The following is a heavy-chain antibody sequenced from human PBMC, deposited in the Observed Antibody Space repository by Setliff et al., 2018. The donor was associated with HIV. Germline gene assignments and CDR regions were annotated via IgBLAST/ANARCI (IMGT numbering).Heavy chain of an antibody. D-gene: IGHD6-19*01. CDR1: GDSVSRRC. J-gene: IGHJ4*02. CDR3: ATYYIAVAGTFPY. V-gene: IGHV4-4*02. CDR2: IYYTGTT. Sequence: PSETLSLTCAVSGDSVSRRCWSWVRQSQEKGLELIGNIYYTGTTDYNPSLKSRVTISLDTSKNQFSLKLSSVTAADTAVYYCATYYIAVAGTFPYWGQGTLVTVSS.